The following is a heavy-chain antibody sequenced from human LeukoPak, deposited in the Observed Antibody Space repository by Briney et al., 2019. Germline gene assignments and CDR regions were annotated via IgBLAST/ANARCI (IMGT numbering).Heavy chain of an antibody. J-gene: IGHJ4*02. CDR2: IYYSGST. CDR1: GGSISSHY. CDR3: ARGYYDILTGCYMAYYFDY. Sequence: SETLSLTCTVSGGSISSHYWSWIRQPPGKGLEWIGYIYYSGSTNYNPSLKSRVTISVDTSKNQFSLKLSSVTAADTAVYYCARGYYDILTGCYMAYYFDYWGQGTLVTVSS. V-gene: IGHV4-59*11. D-gene: IGHD3-9*01.